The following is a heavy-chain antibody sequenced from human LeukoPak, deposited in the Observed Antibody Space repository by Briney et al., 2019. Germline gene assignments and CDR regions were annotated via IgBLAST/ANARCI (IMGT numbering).Heavy chain of an antibody. CDR1: GFTVSSNY. J-gene: IGHJ4*02. CDR2: IYSGGST. CDR3: VRVYCSGGSCYFDY. V-gene: IGHV3-66*01. D-gene: IGHD2-15*01. Sequence: PGGSLRLSCAASGFTVSSNYMSWVRQAPGKGLEWVSVIYSGGSTYYADSVKGRFTISRDNSKNTLYLQMNSLRAEDTAVYYCVRVYCSGGSCYFDYWGQGTLVTVSS.